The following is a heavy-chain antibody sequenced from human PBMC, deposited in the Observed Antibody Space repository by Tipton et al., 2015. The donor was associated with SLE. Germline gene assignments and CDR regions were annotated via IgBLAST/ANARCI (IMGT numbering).Heavy chain of an antibody. Sequence: TLSLTCAVSGVSFSSYYWSWIRQAPGKGLEWIGNIYYTGSTQYNPSVKSRVTISVDTSKNHFSLNLTSVTAADTAVYYCTRRHYDFYTFDIWGQGTMVTVSS. CDR1: GVSFSSYY. CDR2: IYYTGST. J-gene: IGHJ3*02. V-gene: IGHV4-59*08. CDR3: TRRHYDFYTFDI. D-gene: IGHD3/OR15-3a*01.